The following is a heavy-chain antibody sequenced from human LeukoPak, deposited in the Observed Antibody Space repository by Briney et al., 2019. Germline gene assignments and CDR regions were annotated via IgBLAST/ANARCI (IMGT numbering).Heavy chain of an antibody. CDR2: IYYSGST. V-gene: IGHV4-31*03. CDR1: GGSISSGGYY. D-gene: IGHD3-22*01. J-gene: IGHJ4*02. CDR3: ARAPSATYYYDSSGFDY. Sequence: SETLSLTCTVSGGSISSGGYYWSWIRQHPGKGLEWIGYIYYSGSTYYNPSLKSRVTISVDTSKNQFSLKLSSVTAADTAVYYYARAPSATYYYDSSGFDYWGQGTLVTVSS.